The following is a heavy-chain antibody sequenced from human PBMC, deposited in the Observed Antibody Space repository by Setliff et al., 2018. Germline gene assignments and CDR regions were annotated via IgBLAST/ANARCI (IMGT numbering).Heavy chain of an antibody. V-gene: IGHV1-69-2*01. CDR2: VDPEDGET. Sequence: GASVKVSCKVSGYTFTDYYMHWVQQAPGKGLEWMGLVDPEDGETIYAEKFQGRVTITADTSTGTAYMELSSLRSEDTAVYYCATGGGYSPFDYWGQGTLVTVSS. CDR3: ATGGGYSPFDY. D-gene: IGHD3-10*01. CDR1: GYTFTDYY. J-gene: IGHJ4*02.